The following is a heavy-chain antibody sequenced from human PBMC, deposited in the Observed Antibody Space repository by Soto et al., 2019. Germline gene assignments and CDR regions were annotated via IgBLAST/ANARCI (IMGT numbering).Heavy chain of an antibody. V-gene: IGHV4-59*01. CDR2: AYFSGNT. CDR1: GGSLSSYY. Sequence: SETLSLTCTVSGGSLSSYYWTWIRQSPGKGLEWIGDAYFSGNTNYHPSLRSRVTISIDTSKNQFSLRLASVTAADTAFYYCGSVRPSGYVLSWGQGTLVTVSS. D-gene: IGHD6-25*01. CDR3: GSVRPSGYVLS. J-gene: IGHJ5*02.